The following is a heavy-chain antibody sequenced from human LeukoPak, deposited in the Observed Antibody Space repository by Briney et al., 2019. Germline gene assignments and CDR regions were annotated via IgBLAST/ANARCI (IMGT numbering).Heavy chain of an antibody. CDR2: ISAYNGNT. CDR3: ARDGIVVVPAAIYGMDV. D-gene: IGHD2-2*01. V-gene: IGHV1-18*01. Sequence: GASVKVSCKASGYTFTSYGISWVRQAPGQGLEWMGWISAYNGNTNYAQKLQGRVTMTTDTSTSTAYMELSSLRSEDTAVYYCARDGIVVVPAAIYGMDVWGQGATVTVSS. J-gene: IGHJ6*02. CDR1: GYTFTSYG.